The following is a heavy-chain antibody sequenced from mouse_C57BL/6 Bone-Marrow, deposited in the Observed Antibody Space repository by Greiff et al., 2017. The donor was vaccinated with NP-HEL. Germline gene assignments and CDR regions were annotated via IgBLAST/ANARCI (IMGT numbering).Heavy chain of an antibody. D-gene: IGHD2-4*01. CDR2: IYPRSGNT. CDR3: ARYDYDSWFAY. J-gene: IGHJ3*01. CDR1: GYTFTSYG. Sequence: QVQLQQSGAELARPGASVKLSCKASGYTFTSYGISWVKQITGQGLEWIGEIYPRSGNTYYNEKFKGKATLTADKSSSTAYMELRSLTSEDSAVYFCARYDYDSWFAYWGQGTLVTVSA. V-gene: IGHV1-81*01.